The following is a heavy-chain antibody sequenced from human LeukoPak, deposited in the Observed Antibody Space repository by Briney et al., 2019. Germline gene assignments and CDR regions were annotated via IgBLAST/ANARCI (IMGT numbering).Heavy chain of an antibody. CDR3: ARNGDTAMVRSPYYFDY. J-gene: IGHJ4*02. V-gene: IGHV1-46*03. CDR1: GYTFTSYY. CDR2: INPSGGST. D-gene: IGHD5-18*01. Sequence: ASAKVSCKASGYTFTSYYMHWVRQAPGQGLEWMGIINPSGGSTSYAQKFQGRVTMTRDTSTSTVYMELSSLRSEDTAVYYCARNGDTAMVRSPYYFDYWGQGTLVTVSS.